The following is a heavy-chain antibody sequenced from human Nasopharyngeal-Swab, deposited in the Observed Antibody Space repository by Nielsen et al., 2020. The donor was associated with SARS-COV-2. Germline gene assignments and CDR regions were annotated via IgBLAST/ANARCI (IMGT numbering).Heavy chain of an antibody. J-gene: IGHJ4*02. CDR3: ARASRAWY. Sequence: GESLKISCAASGFTFSNYEMNWVRQAPGKGLEWVSYISESDGTSYYADSVRGRFTISRDNAKNSLYLQMNSLRAEDTAAYYCARASRAWYWGQGALVTVSS. CDR1: GFTFSNYE. V-gene: IGHV3-48*03. CDR2: ISESDGTS.